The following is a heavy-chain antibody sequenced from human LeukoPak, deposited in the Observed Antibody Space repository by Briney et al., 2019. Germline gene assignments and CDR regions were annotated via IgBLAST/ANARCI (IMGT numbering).Heavy chain of an antibody. D-gene: IGHD5-24*01. CDR3: ANAIESDGFDI. CDR1: GFTFSSYG. CDR2: ISYDGSNK. J-gene: IGHJ3*02. Sequence: GRSLRLSCAASGFTFSSYGMHWVRQAPGKGLEWVSVISYDGSNKYFADSVKGRFTISRDNSKYTLYLQMNSLRAEDTAVYYCANAIESDGFDIWGQGTMVTVSS. V-gene: IGHV3-30*18.